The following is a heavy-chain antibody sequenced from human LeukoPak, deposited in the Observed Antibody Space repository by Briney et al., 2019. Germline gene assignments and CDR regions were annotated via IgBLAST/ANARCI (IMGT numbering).Heavy chain of an antibody. CDR3: ARVYDSSGYYYFDY. V-gene: IGHV3-20*01. J-gene: IGHJ4*02. CDR1: GFTFDDYG. D-gene: IGHD3-22*01. Sequence: GGSLRLSCAASGFTFDDYGMSWVRQAPGKGLEWVSGINWNGGSTGYADSVKGRFTISRDNAKNSLYLQMNSLRAKDTALYHCARVYDSSGYYYFDYWGQGTLVTVSS. CDR2: INWNGGST.